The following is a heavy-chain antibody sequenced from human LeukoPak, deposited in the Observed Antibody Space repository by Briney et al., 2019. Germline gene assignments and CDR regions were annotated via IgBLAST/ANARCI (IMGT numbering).Heavy chain of an antibody. CDR1: GYRFTSYW. CDR2: IYPGDSDT. CDR3: ARGRGSGSYSFDY. J-gene: IGHJ4*02. D-gene: IGHD3-10*01. V-gene: IGHV5-51*01. Sequence: NAGESLKISCKGSGYRFTSYWIAWVRQVPGKGLEWMGIIYPGDSDTRYSPSFQGQVTISADKSISTAYLQWSSLKASDTAVYYCARGRGSGSYSFDYWGQGTLVTVSS.